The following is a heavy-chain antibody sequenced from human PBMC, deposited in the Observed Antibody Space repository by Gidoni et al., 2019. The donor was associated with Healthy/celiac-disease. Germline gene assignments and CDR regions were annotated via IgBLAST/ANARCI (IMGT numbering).Heavy chain of an antibody. CDR2: ISSSSSYI. J-gene: IGHJ4*02. CDR1: GFTFSSYS. V-gene: IGHV3-21*01. Sequence: EVQLVESGGGLVKPGGSLRLSCAASGFTFSSYSMNWVRQAPGKGLEWVSSISSSSSYIYYADSVKGRFTISRDNAKNSLYLQMNSLRAEDTAVYYCARAIAAAGPRTANIDYWGQGTLVTVSS. D-gene: IGHD6-13*01. CDR3: ARAIAAAGPRTANIDY.